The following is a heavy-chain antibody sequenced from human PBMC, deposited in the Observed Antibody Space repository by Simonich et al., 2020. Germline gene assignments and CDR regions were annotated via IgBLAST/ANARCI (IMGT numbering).Heavy chain of an antibody. CDR2: ISYDESNK. J-gene: IGHJ3*02. D-gene: IGHD2-15*01. CDR3: AREGLLLDAFDI. Sequence: QVQLVESGGGVVQPGRSLRLSCAASGFTFSSYAMHWVRQAPGKGLGWLAVISYDESNKYYADSVKGRFTISRDNSKNTLYLQMNSLRAEDTAVYYCAREGLLLDAFDIWGQGTMVTVSS. V-gene: IGHV3-30*07. CDR1: GFTFSSYA.